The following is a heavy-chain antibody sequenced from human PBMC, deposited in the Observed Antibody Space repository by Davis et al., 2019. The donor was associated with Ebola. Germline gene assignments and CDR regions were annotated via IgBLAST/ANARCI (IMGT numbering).Heavy chain of an antibody. CDR2: ISSSGSTI. CDR3: ARDLERLRLGELSPAVGY. CDR1: VITFSSYA. Sequence: GESLKISCTDSVITFSSYAMSWIRQAPGKGLEWVSYISSSGSTIYYADSVKGRFTISRDNAKNSLYLQMNSLRAEDTAVYYCARDLERLRLGELSPAVGYWGQGTLVTVSS. J-gene: IGHJ4*02. D-gene: IGHD3-16*02. V-gene: IGHV3-11*01.